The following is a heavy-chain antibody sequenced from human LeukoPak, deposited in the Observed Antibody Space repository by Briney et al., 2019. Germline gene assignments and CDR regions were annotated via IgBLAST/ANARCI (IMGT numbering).Heavy chain of an antibody. CDR1: GYSFTSYR. V-gene: IGHV5-51*01. CDR3: ARHARAYYPLDY. D-gene: IGHD3-10*01. Sequence: GESLQISCKGAGYSFTSYRIGWVRQLPGKGLEWMGIIYPGDSDTRYSPSFQGQVTISADKSISTAYLQWSSLKASDTAMYYCARHARAYYPLDYWGQGTLVTVSS. J-gene: IGHJ4*02. CDR2: IYPGDSDT.